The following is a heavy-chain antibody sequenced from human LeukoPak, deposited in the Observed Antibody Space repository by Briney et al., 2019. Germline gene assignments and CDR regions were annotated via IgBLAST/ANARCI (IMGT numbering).Heavy chain of an antibody. V-gene: IGHV3-48*04. J-gene: IGHJ6*04. Sequence: GGSLRLSCAASGFTFSSYSMNWVRQAPGKGLEWVSYISSSSSTIYYADSVKGRFTISRDNAKNSLYLQMNSLRAEDTAVYYCARGGDDILTGSMDVWGKGTTVTVSS. CDR1: GFTFSSYS. CDR2: ISSSSSTI. D-gene: IGHD3-9*01. CDR3: ARGGDDILTGSMDV.